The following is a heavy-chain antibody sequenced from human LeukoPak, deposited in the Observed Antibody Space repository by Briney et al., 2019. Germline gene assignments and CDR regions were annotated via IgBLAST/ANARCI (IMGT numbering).Heavy chain of an antibody. Sequence: SETLSLTFTVSGGSISSGDYYWSWIRQPPGKGLEWIGYIYYSGSTYYNPSLKSRVTISVDTSKNQFSLKLTSVTAADTAVYYCARHPLRYFDWLGWPSGYFDYWGQGTLVTVSS. V-gene: IGHV4-30-4*01. CDR1: GGSISSGDYY. CDR3: ARHPLRYFDWLGWPSGYFDY. D-gene: IGHD3-9*01. CDR2: IYYSGST. J-gene: IGHJ4*02.